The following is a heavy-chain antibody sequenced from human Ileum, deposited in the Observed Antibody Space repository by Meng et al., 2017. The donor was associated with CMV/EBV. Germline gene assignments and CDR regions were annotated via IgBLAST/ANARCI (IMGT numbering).Heavy chain of an antibody. J-gene: IGHJ6*02. CDR3: ARGRVHYYGMDV. V-gene: IGHV6-1*01. CDR2: TYYTSKWDH. CDR1: GDSVSRDSAA. Sequence: SETLSLTCAISGDSVSRDSAAWNWIRQSPSRGLEWLGRTYYTSKWDHDYAVSVKSRITVSPDTSKNQFSLQLNSVTPEDTAIYYCARGRVHYYGMDVWGQGTTVT.